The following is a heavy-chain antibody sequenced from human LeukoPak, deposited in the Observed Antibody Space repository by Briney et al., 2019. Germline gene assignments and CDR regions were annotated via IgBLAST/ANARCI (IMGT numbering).Heavy chain of an antibody. CDR1: GGTFSSYA. Sequence: SVKVSCKASGGTFSSYAISWVRQAPGQGLGWMGGIIPIFGTANYAQKFQGRVTITADESTSTAYMGLSSLRSEDTAVYYCARDLYYYDSSGYYPEYFDYWGQGTLVTVSS. V-gene: IGHV1-69*13. CDR2: IIPIFGTA. CDR3: ARDLYYYDSSGYYPEYFDY. J-gene: IGHJ4*02. D-gene: IGHD3-22*01.